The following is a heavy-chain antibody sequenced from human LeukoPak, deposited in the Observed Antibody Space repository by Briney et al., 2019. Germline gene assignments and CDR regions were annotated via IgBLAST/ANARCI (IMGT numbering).Heavy chain of an antibody. CDR1: GGSISSGSYY. V-gene: IGHV4-61*02. CDR3: ARDGGVPDYYYYMDV. D-gene: IGHD3-16*01. J-gene: IGHJ6*03. Sequence: PSQTLSLTCTVSGGSISSGSYYWSWIRQPAGKGLERIGRIYTSGSTNYNPSLKSRVTMSVDTSKNQFSLKLSSVTAADTAVYYCARDGGVPDYYYYMDVWGKGTTVTISS. CDR2: IYTSGST.